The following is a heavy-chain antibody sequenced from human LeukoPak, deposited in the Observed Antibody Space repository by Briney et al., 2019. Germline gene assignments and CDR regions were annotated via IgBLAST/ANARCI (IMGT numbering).Heavy chain of an antibody. Sequence: PSETLSLTCAVSGGSISSCGYSWSWIRQPPGKGLEWIGYIYHSGSTYYNPSLKSRVTISVDRSKNQFSLKLSSVTAADTAVYYCARELAGANWSDPWGQGTLVTVSS. CDR2: IYHSGST. CDR3: ARELAGANWSDP. CDR1: GGSISSCGYS. J-gene: IGHJ5*02. D-gene: IGHD6-19*01. V-gene: IGHV4-30-2*01.